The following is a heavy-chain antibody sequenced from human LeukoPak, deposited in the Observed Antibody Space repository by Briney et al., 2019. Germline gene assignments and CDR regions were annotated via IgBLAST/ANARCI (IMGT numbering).Heavy chain of an antibody. Sequence: SETLSLTCTVSGGSISSYYWSWIRQPPGKGLEWIGYIYYSGSTNYNPSLKGRVTISVDTSKNQFSLKLSSVTAADTAVYYCAGRYDILTGYYNGPSYDYWGQGTLVTVSS. CDR3: AGRYDILTGYYNGPSYDY. J-gene: IGHJ4*02. D-gene: IGHD3-9*01. CDR2: IYYSGST. V-gene: IGHV4-59*01. CDR1: GGSISSYY.